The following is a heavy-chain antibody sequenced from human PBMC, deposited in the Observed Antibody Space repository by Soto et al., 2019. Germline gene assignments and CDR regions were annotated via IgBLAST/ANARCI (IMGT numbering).Heavy chain of an antibody. J-gene: IGHJ4*01. V-gene: IGHV3-23*01. CDR2: ISGSGAAT. Sequence: KELEWVSSISGSGAATYYADSVKGRFSISRDNSKTTLSLHMNSLRAEDTAVYYCAKRSRDQRDAIGYFSVFAYRVHGTLVTGSS. CDR3: AKRSRDQRDAIGYFSVFAY. D-gene: IGHD3-22*01.